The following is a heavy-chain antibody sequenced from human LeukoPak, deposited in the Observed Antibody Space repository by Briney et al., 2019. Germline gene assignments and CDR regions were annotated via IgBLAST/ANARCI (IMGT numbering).Heavy chain of an antibody. J-gene: IGHJ5*02. D-gene: IGHD3-10*01. CDR3: AREWITMVRGVSNWFDP. V-gene: IGHV4-38-2*02. CDR2: IYHSGST. CDR1: GYSISSGYY. Sequence: SETLSLTCTVSGYSISSGYYWGWIRQPPGKGLEWIGSIYHSGSTYYNPSLKSRVTISVDTSKNQFSLKLSSVTAADTAVYYCAREWITMVRGVSNWFDPWGQGTLVTVSS.